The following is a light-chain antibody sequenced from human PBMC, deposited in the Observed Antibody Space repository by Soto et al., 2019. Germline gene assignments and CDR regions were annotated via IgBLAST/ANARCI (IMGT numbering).Light chain of an antibody. CDR1: QSVSSSY. Sequence: EIVLTQSPGTLSLSPGERATLSCRASQSVSSSYLAWYQQKPGQAPRLLIYGASSRATGIPDRFSGSGSGTDFTLTISRLEPEDFATYYCQRYDNLPMYTFGQGTKLEIK. J-gene: IGKJ2*01. V-gene: IGKV3-20*01. CDR3: QRYDNLPMYT. CDR2: GAS.